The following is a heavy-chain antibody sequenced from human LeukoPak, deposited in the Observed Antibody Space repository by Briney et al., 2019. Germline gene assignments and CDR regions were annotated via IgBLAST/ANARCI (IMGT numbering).Heavy chain of an antibody. CDR1: GYTFTSYG. Sequence: ASVKVSCKASGYTFTSYGISWVRQAPGQGLEWMGWISAYNGNTNYAQKLQGRVTMTTDTSTSTAYMELSSLRSEDTAVYYCARGGGVLDGYYGMDVWGQGTTVTVSS. CDR3: ARGGGVLDGYYGMDV. V-gene: IGHV1-18*01. CDR2: ISAYNGNT. J-gene: IGHJ6*02. D-gene: IGHD3-16*01.